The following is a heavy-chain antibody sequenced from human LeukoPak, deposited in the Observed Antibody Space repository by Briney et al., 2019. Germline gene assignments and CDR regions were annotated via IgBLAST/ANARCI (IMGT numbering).Heavy chain of an antibody. V-gene: IGHV3-53*01. J-gene: IGHJ4*02. CDR3: ASPGGTYNGHYFDY. CDR1: GFTVSSNY. D-gene: IGHD1-1*01. Sequence: PGGSLRLSCAASGFTVSSNYMSWVRQAPGKGLEWVSVIYSGGSTYYADSVKGRFTISRDNSKNTLYLQMNSLRAEDTAVYYCASPGGTYNGHYFDYWGQGTLVTVSS. CDR2: IYSGGST.